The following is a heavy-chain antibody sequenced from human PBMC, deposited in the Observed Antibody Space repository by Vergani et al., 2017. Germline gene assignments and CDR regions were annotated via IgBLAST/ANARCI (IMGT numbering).Heavy chain of an antibody. Sequence: EVQLVQSGAEVKKPGESLTISCKGSRYSFTSYWIGWVRQMPGKGLEWMGIIYPGDSDTRYSPSFQGQVTISADKSISTAYLQWSSLKASDTAMYYCARHRGWGLVVVAATPWYYYYGMDVWGQGTTVTVSS. D-gene: IGHD2-15*01. CDR3: ARHRGWGLVVVAATPWYYYYGMDV. CDR2: IYPGDSDT. V-gene: IGHV5-51*01. J-gene: IGHJ6*02. CDR1: RYSFTSYW.